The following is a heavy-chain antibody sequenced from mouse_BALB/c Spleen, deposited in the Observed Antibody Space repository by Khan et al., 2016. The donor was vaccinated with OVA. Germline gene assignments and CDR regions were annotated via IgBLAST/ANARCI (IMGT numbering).Heavy chain of an antibody. D-gene: IGHD2-13*01. V-gene: IGHV1-9*01. CDR2: IFPGSVST. CDR3: ARGGDGGFAY. CDR1: GYTFSSYW. J-gene: IGHJ3*01. Sequence: QVQLQQSGGDLMKPGASVKISCKATGYTFSSYWIEWVNQRPGHGLEWIGQIFPGSVSTTYNEKFKGKATFTADTSSNTAYIQLSILTSEDSAVYYCARGGDGGFAYWGQGTLVTVSA.